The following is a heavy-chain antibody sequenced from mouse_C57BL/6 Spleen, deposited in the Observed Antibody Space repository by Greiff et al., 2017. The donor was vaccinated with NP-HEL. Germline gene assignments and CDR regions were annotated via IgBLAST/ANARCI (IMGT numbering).Heavy chain of an antibody. V-gene: IGHV1-53*01. J-gene: IGHJ4*01. Sequence: QVQLQQPGTELVKPGASVKLSCKASGYTFTSYWMHWVKQRPGQGLEWIGNINPSNGGTNYNEKFKSTATLTVDKSSSTAYMTLSSLTSEDSAVYYCARARVITTVVATDYAMDYWGQGTSVTVSS. CDR2: INPSNGGT. D-gene: IGHD1-1*01. CDR1: GYTFTSYW. CDR3: ARARVITTVVATDYAMDY.